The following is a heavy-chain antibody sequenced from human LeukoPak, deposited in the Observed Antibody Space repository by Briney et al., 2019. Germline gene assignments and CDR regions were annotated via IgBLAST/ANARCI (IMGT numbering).Heavy chain of an antibody. V-gene: IGHV4-34*01. J-gene: IGHJ6*03. CDR2: INHSGST. D-gene: IGHD4-17*01. CDR1: GGSFSGYY. Sequence: SETLSLTCAVYGGSFSGYYWSWIRQPPGKGLEWIGEINHSGSTNYNPSLKSRVTISVDTSKNQFSLKLSSVTAADTAVYYCARDYGDPHVYYMDVWGKGTTVTVSS. CDR3: ARDYGDPHVYYMDV.